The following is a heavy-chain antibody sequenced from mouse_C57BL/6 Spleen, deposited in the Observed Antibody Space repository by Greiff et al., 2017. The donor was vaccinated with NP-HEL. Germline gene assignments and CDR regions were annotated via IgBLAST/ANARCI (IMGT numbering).Heavy chain of an antibody. J-gene: IGHJ1*03. Sequence: VQLQQSGAELARPGASVKLSCKASGYTFTSYGMSWVKQRPGQGLEWIGEIYPRSGNTYYNEKVKGKGTRTADKSSSTEYIGLHILTSDDAAVYCCGRDYYGSYWYFDVWGTGTTVTVSS. CDR1: GYTFTSYG. D-gene: IGHD1-1*01. V-gene: IGHV1-81*01. CDR2: IYPRSGNT. CDR3: GRDYYGSYWYFDV.